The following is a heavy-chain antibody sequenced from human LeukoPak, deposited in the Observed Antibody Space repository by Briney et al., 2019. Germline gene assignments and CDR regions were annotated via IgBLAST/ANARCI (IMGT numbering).Heavy chain of an antibody. CDR1: GFTFSTHG. J-gene: IGHJ3*02. V-gene: IGHV3-30*02. CDR3: AKEGDYYGSGSYRDGFDI. Sequence: PGGSLRLSCAASGFTFSTHGMHWVRQAPGKGLEWVAFIRYDGINKYYADSVKGRFTISRDSFKNTLYLQMNSLRPEDTAVYYRAKEGDYYGSGSYRDGFDIWGQGTRATVSS. D-gene: IGHD3-10*01. CDR2: IRYDGINK.